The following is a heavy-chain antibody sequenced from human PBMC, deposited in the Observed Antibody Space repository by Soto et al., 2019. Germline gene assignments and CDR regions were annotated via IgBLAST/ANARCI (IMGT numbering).Heavy chain of an antibody. CDR2: INHSGST. V-gene: IGHV4-34*01. CDR3: ARHRMVGGRLNGFDI. J-gene: IGHJ3*02. D-gene: IGHD3-10*01. Sequence: SETLSLTCAVYGGSFSGYYWSWIRQPPGKGLEWIGEINHSGSTNYNPSLKSRVTISVDTSKNQFSLKLSSVTAADTAVYYCARHRMVGGRLNGFDISGQGTMVTVSS. CDR1: GGSFSGYY.